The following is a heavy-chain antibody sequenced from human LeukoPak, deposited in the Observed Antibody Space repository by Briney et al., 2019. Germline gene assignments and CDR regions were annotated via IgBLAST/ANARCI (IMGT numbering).Heavy chain of an antibody. Sequence: GGSLRLSCAASGFTFDDYGMSWVRQAPGKGLEWVSGTNWNGGSTGYADSVKGRFTISRDNAKNSLYLQMNSLRAEETALYYCARGGSYSWGYYFDYWGQGTLVTVSS. CDR1: GFTFDDYG. V-gene: IGHV3-20*04. CDR3: ARGGSYSWGYYFDY. D-gene: IGHD1-26*01. CDR2: TNWNGGST. J-gene: IGHJ4*02.